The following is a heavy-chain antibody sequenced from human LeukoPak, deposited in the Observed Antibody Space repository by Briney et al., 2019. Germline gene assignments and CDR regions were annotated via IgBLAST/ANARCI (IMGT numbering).Heavy chain of an antibody. D-gene: IGHD1-1*01. Sequence: GGSLRLSCAASGFTFSDNYMTWVRQAPGKGLEWLSYISGNGGVIQYADSVKGRFTISRDNAKNLLYLQMDSLRVEDTAIYYCARDPRTVRIWGQGALVTVSS. CDR1: GFTFSDNY. V-gene: IGHV3-11*04. CDR3: ARDPRTVRI. CDR2: ISGNGGVI. J-gene: IGHJ4*02.